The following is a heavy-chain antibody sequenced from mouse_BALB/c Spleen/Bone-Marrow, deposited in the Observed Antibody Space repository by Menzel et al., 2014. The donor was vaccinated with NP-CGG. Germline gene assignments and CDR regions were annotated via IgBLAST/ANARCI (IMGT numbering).Heavy chain of an antibody. V-gene: IGHV14-3*02. J-gene: IGHJ1*01. CDR1: GLNIEDTY. Sequence: VTLKVCGAELVKLGASVKLSCTASGLNIEDTYMHWVKQRPEQGLEWIGRIDPANGNTKYDPKFQGKATITADTSSNTAHLQLNSLTSEDTAVYYCASYRYGWYFDVWGAGTTVTVSS. D-gene: IGHD2-12*01. CDR3: ASYRYGWYFDV. CDR2: IDPANGNT.